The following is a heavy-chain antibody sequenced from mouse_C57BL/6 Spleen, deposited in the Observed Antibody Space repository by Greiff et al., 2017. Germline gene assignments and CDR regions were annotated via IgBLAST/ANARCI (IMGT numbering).Heavy chain of an antibody. Sequence: EVQGVESGGGLVKPGGSLKLSCAASGFTFSDYGMHWVRQAPEKGLEWVAYISSGSSTIYYADTVKGRFTISRDNAKNTLFLQLTSLRSEDTAMYYCAQFPPASYWGQGTLVTVSA. CDR1: GFTFSDYG. CDR2: ISSGSSTI. V-gene: IGHV5-17*01. J-gene: IGHJ3*01. CDR3: AQFPPASY.